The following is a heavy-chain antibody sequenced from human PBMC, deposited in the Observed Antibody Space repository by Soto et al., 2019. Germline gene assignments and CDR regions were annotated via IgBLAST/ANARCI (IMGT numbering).Heavy chain of an antibody. V-gene: IGHV3-30-3*01. CDR1: GFTFSSYA. Sequence: PGGSLRLSCAASGFTFSSYAMRWVRQAPGKGLEWVAVISYDGSNKYYADSVKGRFTISRDNSKNTLYLQMNSLRAEDTAVYYCARDGSSTSCCDTRLYYYYGMDVWGQGTTVTVSS. D-gene: IGHD2-2*01. J-gene: IGHJ6*02. CDR2: ISYDGSNK. CDR3: ARDGSSTSCCDTRLYYYYGMDV.